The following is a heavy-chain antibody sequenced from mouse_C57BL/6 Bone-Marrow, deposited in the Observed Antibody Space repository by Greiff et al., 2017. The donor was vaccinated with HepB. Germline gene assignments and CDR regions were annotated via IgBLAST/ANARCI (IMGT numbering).Heavy chain of an antibody. CDR2: INSDGGST. J-gene: IGHJ3*01. Sequence: EVKLVESGGGLVQPGESLKLSCESNEYEFPSHDMSWVRKTPEKRLELVAAINSDGGSTYYPDTMERRFIISRDNTKKTLYLQMSSLRSEDTALYYWEIRGGAWFAYWGQGTLVTVSA. CDR3: EIRGGAWFAY. V-gene: IGHV5-2*03. CDR1: EYEFPSHD.